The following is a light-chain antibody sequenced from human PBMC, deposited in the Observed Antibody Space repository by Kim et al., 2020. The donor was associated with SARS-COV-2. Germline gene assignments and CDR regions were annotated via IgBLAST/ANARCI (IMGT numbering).Light chain of an antibody. CDR2: KVS. CDR1: QSLVDSGGNTY. CDR3: MQHTHWPHT. J-gene: IGKJ1*01. V-gene: IGKV2-30*01. Sequence: SASISCRSSQSLVDSGGNTYLEWYQQRPGQSPRRLMYKVSNRYSGVPDRFGCSGSGTDFTLKINRVEAEDVGVYYCMQHTHWPHTFGQGTKVDIK.